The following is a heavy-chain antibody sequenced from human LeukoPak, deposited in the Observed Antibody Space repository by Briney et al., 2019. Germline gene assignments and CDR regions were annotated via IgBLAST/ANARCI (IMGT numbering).Heavy chain of an antibody. CDR2: VHLNVAN. D-gene: IGHD1-26*01. J-gene: IGHJ4*02. CDR1: GGSITTTNC. Sequence: SETLSLTCAVSGGSITTTNCWSRVQQPPGKGLDWIWEVHLNVANNYNPSLESRFSMSIDKSTNHLSMEVTSVTAADTAMYYCTRESGAFSPFGFWGQGTLVTVSS. V-gene: IGHV4-4*02. CDR3: TRESGAFSPFGF.